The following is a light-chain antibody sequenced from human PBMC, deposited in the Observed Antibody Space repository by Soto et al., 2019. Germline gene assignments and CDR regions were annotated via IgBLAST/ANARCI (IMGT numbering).Light chain of an antibody. CDR1: QSISEF. J-gene: IGKJ4*01. V-gene: IGKV3-11*01. CDR3: QQRSKWPVT. CDR2: DAS. Sequence: VLTHSPATLSLSPGERATLSCRASQSISEFLAWYQQKPGQAPRLLIYDASNRATGTPARFSGSGSGTDFTLTISSLEAEDFALYYCQQRSKWPVTFGGGTKVDIK.